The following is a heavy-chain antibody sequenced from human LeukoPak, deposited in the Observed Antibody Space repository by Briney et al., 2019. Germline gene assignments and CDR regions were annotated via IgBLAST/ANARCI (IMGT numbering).Heavy chain of an antibody. CDR3: ARVSKQWLASDY. D-gene: IGHD6-19*01. Sequence: SGGSLRLSCTASGFTFGDYAMHWVRQAPGKGLEWVAVISYDGSNKYYADSVKGRFTISRDNSKNTLYLQMNSLRAEDTAVYYCARVSKQWLASDYWGQGTLVTVSS. CDR2: ISYDGSNK. J-gene: IGHJ4*02. V-gene: IGHV3-30*04. CDR1: GFTFGDYA.